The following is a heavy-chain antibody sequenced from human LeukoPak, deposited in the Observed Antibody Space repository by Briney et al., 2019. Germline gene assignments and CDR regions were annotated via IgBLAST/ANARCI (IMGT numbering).Heavy chain of an antibody. D-gene: IGHD2-2*02. V-gene: IGHV1-2*02. CDR3: ARERGYCSSTSCYTADVFDI. CDR2: INPNRSGT. Sequence: ASVKVSCKTSGYTFSGYYIHWVRQAPGQGLEWMGWINPNRSGTKYAQKFQGRVTMTRDTSINTAYMELSRLGSDDTAVYYCARERGYCSSTSCYTADVFDIWGQGTMVTVSS. J-gene: IGHJ3*02. CDR1: GYTFSGYY.